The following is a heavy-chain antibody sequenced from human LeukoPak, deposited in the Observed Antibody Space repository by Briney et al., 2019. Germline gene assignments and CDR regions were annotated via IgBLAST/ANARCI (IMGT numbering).Heavy chain of an antibody. Sequence: SETLSLTCAVSGGSISSSTNWWSWVRQPPGKGLEWIGEIYHSGGTNYNPSLKSRVTISVDTSKNQFSLRLTSLTAADTAVYYCARLYCSGGSCTGDYFDYWGQGTLVTVSS. J-gene: IGHJ4*02. D-gene: IGHD2-15*01. CDR3: ARLYCSGGSCTGDYFDY. CDR1: GGSISSSTNW. V-gene: IGHV4-4*02. CDR2: IYHSGGT.